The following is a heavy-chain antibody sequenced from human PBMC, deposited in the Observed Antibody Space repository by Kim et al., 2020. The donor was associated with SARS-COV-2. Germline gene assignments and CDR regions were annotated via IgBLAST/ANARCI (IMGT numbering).Heavy chain of an antibody. J-gene: IGHJ3*02. V-gene: IGHV3-13*01. D-gene: IGHD1-26*01. CDR3: ARGGSYLDAFDI. Sequence: YYPGSVKGRFTISRENARNSLYLQMNSLRAGDTAVYYCARGGSYLDAFDIWGQGTMVTVSS.